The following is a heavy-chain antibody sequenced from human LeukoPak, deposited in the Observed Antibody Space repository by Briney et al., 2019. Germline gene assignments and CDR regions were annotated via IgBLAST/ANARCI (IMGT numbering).Heavy chain of an antibody. D-gene: IGHD5-24*01. CDR1: GGSFSGYY. CDR2: INHSGST. V-gene: IGHV4-34*01. Sequence: SETLSLTCAVYGGSFSGYYWSWIRQPPGKGLEWIGEINHSGSTDYNPSLKSRVTISVDTSKNQFSLKLSSVTAADTAVYYCARVGDGYNLFGYWGQGTLVTVSS. CDR3: ARVGDGYNLFGY. J-gene: IGHJ4*02.